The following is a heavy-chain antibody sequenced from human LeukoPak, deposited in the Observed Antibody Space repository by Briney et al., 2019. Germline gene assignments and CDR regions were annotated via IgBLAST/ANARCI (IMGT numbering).Heavy chain of an antibody. V-gene: IGHV1-69*04. Sequence: ASVKVSCKASGYTFTNYGISWVRQAPGQGLEWMGRIIPILGIANYAQKFQGRVTITADKSTSTAYMELSSLRSEDTAVYYCARPQGAGEGYCSGGSCFREATNYYYGMDVWGQGTTVTVSS. J-gene: IGHJ6*02. CDR1: GYTFTNYG. CDR3: ARPQGAGEGYCSGGSCFREATNYYYGMDV. CDR2: IIPILGIA. D-gene: IGHD2-15*01.